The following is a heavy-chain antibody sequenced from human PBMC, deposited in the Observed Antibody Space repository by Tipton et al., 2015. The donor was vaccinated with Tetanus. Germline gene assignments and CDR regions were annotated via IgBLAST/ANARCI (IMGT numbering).Heavy chain of an antibody. CDR1: GFAVAVSY. J-gene: IGHJ4*02. V-gene: IGHV3-53*01. CDR3: ARAPRYCGGDCYHFDY. D-gene: IGHD2-21*02. Sequence: SLRLSCAASGFAVAVSYMTWVRQAPGKGLEWVSVLYSGGGPNYADSVKGRFTISRDNYKNTLYLQMNSLRVEDTAIYYCARAPRYCGGDCYHFDYWGQGTLVTVSS. CDR2: LYSGGGP.